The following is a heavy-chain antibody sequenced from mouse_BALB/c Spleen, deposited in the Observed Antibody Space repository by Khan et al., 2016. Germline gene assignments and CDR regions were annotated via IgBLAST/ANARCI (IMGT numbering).Heavy chain of an antibody. CDR2: ISYSGST. Sequence: EVQLQESGPSLVKPSQTLSLTCSVTGDSITGGYWNWIRKFPGNKLEYMGYISYSGSTYYNPSLKSRISITRDTSKSQYYLQLNSVTTEDTATYYCAGYYGHFFDYWGQGTTLTVSS. CDR1: GDSITGGY. V-gene: IGHV3-8*02. J-gene: IGHJ2*01. D-gene: IGHD1-1*02. CDR3: AGYYGHFFDY.